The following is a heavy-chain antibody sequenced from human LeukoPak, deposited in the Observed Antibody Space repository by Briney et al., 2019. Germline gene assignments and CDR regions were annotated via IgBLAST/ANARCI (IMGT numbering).Heavy chain of an antibody. CDR3: TRIWKAGSSYTDYGGNQDY. CDR2: IRSKANSYAT. CDR1: GFTFSGSA. J-gene: IGHJ4*02. D-gene: IGHD4-23*01. V-gene: IGHV3-73*01. Sequence: EGSLRLSCAASGFTFSGSAMHWVRQASGKGLEWVGRIRSKANSYATAYAASVKGRFTISRDDSKNTAYLQMNSLKTEDTAVYYCTRIWKAGSSYTDYGGNQDYWGQGTLVTVSS.